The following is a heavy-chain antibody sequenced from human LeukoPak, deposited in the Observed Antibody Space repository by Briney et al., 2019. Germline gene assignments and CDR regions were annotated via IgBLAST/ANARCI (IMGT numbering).Heavy chain of an antibody. J-gene: IGHJ4*02. CDR2: INWNGGSI. CDR1: GFTFGDYG. CDR3: ARGDTSSWTGGVAS. V-gene: IGHV3-20*04. D-gene: IGHD6-19*01. Sequence: GGSLRLSCAASGFTFGDYGMSWVRQAPGKGLEWVSGINWNGGSIGYADSVKGRFTIARDNARNSLHLQMNSLRAEDMAIYYCARGDTSSWTGGVASWGQGTLVTVSS.